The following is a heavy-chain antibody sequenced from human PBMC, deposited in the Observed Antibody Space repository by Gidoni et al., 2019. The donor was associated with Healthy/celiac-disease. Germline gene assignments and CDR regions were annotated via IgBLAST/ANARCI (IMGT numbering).Heavy chain of an antibody. V-gene: IGHV3-21*01. CDR3: ARGNYYGSVAGEY. J-gene: IGHJ4*02. CDR2: ISSSSSYI. CDR1: GFTFSSYS. D-gene: IGHD3-10*01. Sequence: EVQLVESGGGLVKPGGSLRLSCAASGFTFSSYSMNWVRQAPGKGLEWVSSISSSSSYIYYADSVKGRFTISRDNAKNALYLQMNSLRAEDTAVYYCARGNYYGSVAGEYWGQGTLVTVSS.